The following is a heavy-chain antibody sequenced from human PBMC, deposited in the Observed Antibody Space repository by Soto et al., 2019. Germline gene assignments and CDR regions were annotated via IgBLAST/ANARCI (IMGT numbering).Heavy chain of an antibody. CDR1: GFTFRNYD. Sequence: EVQLVESGGGLVQPGGSLRLSCEDSGFTFRNYDMHWVRQGTGKGLAWVSGISAAGDPDYADSVEGRFTISRENAQNSFFLHMNSLIVGDTAVYYCARTDRDFYGLDVWGQGTTVIVSS. V-gene: IGHV3-13*05. J-gene: IGHJ6*02. CDR2: ISAAGDP. CDR3: ARTDRDFYGLDV.